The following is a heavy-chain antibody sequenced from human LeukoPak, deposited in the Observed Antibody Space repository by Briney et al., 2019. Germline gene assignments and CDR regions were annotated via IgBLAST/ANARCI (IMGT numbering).Heavy chain of an antibody. V-gene: IGHV3-13*04. J-gene: IGHJ2*01. Sequence: GGSLRLSCAASGFTFSSYDMHWVRQATGKGLEWVSAIGTAGDTYYPGSVKGRFTISRENAKNPLYLQMNSLRAGDTAVYYCARDLMRASYGDWYFELWGRGTLVTVSS. CDR2: IGTAGDT. D-gene: IGHD5-18*01. CDR3: ARDLMRASYGDWYFEL. CDR1: GFTFSSYD.